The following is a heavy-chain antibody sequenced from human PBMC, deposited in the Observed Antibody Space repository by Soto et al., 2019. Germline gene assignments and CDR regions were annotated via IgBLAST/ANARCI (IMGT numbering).Heavy chain of an antibody. V-gene: IGHV4-30-4*08. CDR2: IFHIGET. CDR1: GASISRGDYY. CDR3: ARSHYVLGAFDV. D-gene: IGHD3-10*02. Sequence: QVQLQESGPGLVKPSETLSLTCTVSGASISRGDYYWSRIRQPPGKGLQWNGSIFHIGETYYTPTLESRLSISIDASKNQFSLNLNSVTAADTAVYFCARSHYVLGAFDVCGPGTVVTVSS. J-gene: IGHJ3*01.